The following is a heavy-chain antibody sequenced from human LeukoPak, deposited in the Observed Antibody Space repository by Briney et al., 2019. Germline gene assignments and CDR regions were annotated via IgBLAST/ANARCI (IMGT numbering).Heavy chain of an antibody. D-gene: IGHD3-22*01. CDR2: INPSGGST. V-gene: IGHV1-46*03. CDR3: ARDDSSGLNSRAGAFDI. J-gene: IGHJ3*02. CDR1: GYTFTSYY. Sequence: ASVKVSCKASGYTFTSYYMHWVRQAPGQGLEWMGIINPSGGSTSYAQKFQGRVTMTRDTSTSTVYMELSSLRSEDTAAYYCARDDSSGLNSRAGAFDIWGQGTMVTVSS.